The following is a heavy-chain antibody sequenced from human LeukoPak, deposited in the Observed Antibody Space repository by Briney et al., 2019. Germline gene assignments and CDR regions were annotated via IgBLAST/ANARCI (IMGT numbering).Heavy chain of an antibody. CDR3: ARGLTAMVLPFDY. Sequence: SETLSLTCTVSDGSISSYYWSWIRQPPGKGLEWIGYIYYSGSTNYNPSLKSRVTISVDTSKNQFSLKLSSVTAADTAVYYCARGLTAMVLPFDYWGQGTLVTVSS. D-gene: IGHD5-18*01. J-gene: IGHJ4*02. CDR1: DGSISSYY. CDR2: IYYSGST. V-gene: IGHV4-59*01.